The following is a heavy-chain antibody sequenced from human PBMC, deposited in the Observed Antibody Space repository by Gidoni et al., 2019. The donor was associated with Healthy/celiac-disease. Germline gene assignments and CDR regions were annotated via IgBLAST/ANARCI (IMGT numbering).Heavy chain of an antibody. V-gene: IGHV2-5*01. CDR1: GFSLSTSGVG. D-gene: IGHD6-13*01. J-gene: IGHJ3*02. CDR2: IYWNDDK. CDR3: ARGYSSSWHDDAFDI. Sequence: QITLKESGPTLVKPTQTLTLTCTFSGFSLSTSGVGVGWIRQPPGKALEWLALIYWNDDKRYSPSLKSRLTITKDTSKNQVVLTMTNMDPVDTATYYCARGYSSSWHDDAFDIWGQGTMVTVSS.